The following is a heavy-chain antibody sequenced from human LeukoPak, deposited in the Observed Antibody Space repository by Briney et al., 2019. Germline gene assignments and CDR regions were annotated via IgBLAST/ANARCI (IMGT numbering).Heavy chain of an antibody. Sequence: GASVKVSCKASGYTFNTYGISWVRQAPGQGLEWMGWIGTENAYTIYAEKFQGRVTLTTDTSTTTVHMELRSLRSDDTAVYYCARDRERGFDYWGQGSLVTASS. CDR2: IGTENAYT. J-gene: IGHJ4*02. CDR3: ARDRERGFDY. V-gene: IGHV1-18*01. CDR1: GYTFNTYG. D-gene: IGHD5-24*01.